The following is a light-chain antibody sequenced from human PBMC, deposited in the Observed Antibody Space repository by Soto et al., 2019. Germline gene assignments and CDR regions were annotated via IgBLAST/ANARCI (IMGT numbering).Light chain of an antibody. CDR3: CSYANYNTL. CDR1: SSDVGADKY. CDR2: EVT. J-gene: IGLJ2*01. Sequence: QSALTQPPSASGSPGQSVTISCTGTSSDVGADKYVSWYQQHPGKAPKLMIYEVTKRPSGVPERFSGSKSGNTASLTVSGLQAEDEAHYYCCSYANYNTLFGGGTKLTVL. V-gene: IGLV2-8*01.